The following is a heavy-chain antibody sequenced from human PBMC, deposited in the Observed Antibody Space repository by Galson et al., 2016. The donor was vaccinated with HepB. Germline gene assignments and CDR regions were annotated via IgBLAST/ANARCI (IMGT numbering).Heavy chain of an antibody. CDR3: RTNDY. D-gene: IGHD2-2*01. CDR1: GFTFSAYY. Sequence: SLRLSCAASGFTFSAYYMSWIRQAPGKGLEWVSYIGSSGSTIYYADSVKGRFTISRDNAKNSLYLQMNSLRAEDTAVYYCRTNDYWGQGTLVTVSS. J-gene: IGHJ4*02. V-gene: IGHV3-11*01. CDR2: IGSSGSTI.